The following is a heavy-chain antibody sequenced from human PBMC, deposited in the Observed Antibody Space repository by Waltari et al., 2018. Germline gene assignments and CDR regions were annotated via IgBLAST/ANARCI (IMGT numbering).Heavy chain of an antibody. CDR3: ATQSVLTSFGSAHPTWFDS. CDR1: GGSINSTAFY. Sequence: HLQLQESGPGLVKPSGTLSLTCSVSGGSINSTAFYWGWIRQPPGKGLEWIATANDRRTTYFHPSLRGRVTISVDPSKRQFSLKLTSVTAADTAVYYCATQSVLTSFGSAHPTWFDSWGQGTPVTVSS. CDR2: ANDRRTT. J-gene: IGHJ5*01. D-gene: IGHD3-9*01. V-gene: IGHV4-39*01.